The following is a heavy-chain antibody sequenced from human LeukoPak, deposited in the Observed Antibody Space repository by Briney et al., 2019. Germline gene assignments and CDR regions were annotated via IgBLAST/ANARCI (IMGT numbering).Heavy chain of an antibody. J-gene: IGHJ6*02. Sequence: GESLKISCKGSGYSFTSYWISWVRQMPGKGLEWMGMIDPSDSYTNYSPSFRGHVTFSVDKSISTAYLQWGSLKASDTAMYYCARRQGGSANYYYFYAMDVWGQGTTVTVSS. CDR2: IDPSDSYT. V-gene: IGHV5-10-1*01. CDR3: ARRQGGSANYYYFYAMDV. CDR1: GYSFTSYW. D-gene: IGHD3-10*01.